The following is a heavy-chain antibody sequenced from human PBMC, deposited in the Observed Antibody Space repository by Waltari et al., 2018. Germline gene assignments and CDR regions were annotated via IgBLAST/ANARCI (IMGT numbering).Heavy chain of an antibody. D-gene: IGHD1-1*01. Sequence: EVQLVESGGGLVQPGGSVRLSCVGSGFTFTDHYMDWVRQAPVKGLEWVSRTKNRGNSHITDYAASVKGRFIGSRDESKTSLYLQMNNLQTEDTAVYYCARDTATALDSWGQGTLVIVSS. V-gene: IGHV3-72*01. CDR1: GFTFTDHY. CDR2: TKNRGNSHIT. J-gene: IGHJ5*01. CDR3: ARDTATALDS.